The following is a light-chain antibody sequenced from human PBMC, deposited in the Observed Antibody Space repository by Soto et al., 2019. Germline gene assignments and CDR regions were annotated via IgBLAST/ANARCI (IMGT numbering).Light chain of an antibody. CDR3: QQYTNWPPMYT. CDR2: GAS. V-gene: IGKV3-15*01. J-gene: IGKJ2*01. Sequence: EILLTQSPATLSVSPGERAALSCRASHSVSINLAWYQQKPGQSPRLLIYGASTRAPGVPARFSGSGSVTAFTLAISSLQSEDSAVYYCQQYTNWPPMYTFGQGTKLEIK. CDR1: HSVSIN.